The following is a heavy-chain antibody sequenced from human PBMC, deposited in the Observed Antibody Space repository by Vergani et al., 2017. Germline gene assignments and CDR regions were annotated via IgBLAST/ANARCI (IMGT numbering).Heavy chain of an antibody. CDR1: QLSLSGYQ. CDR2: ISNSATYV. CDR3: ARLSLLATPDAFDS. D-gene: IGHD3-3*02. Sequence: QLVESGGGLVRPRGSLRLSCAGSQLSLSGYQMHWFRQAPGKGLEWVSSISNSATYVFYADAVKGRFTVSRDNAENSLFLQMDSLRVEDTAVYSCARLSLLATPDAFDSWGRGTMVSVFS. V-gene: IGHV3-21*04. J-gene: IGHJ3*02.